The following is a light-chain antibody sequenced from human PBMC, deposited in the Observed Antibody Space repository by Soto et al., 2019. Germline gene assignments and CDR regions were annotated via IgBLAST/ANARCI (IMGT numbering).Light chain of an antibody. V-gene: IGKV2-28*01. CDR3: MQALQTPRLT. CDR2: LGS. CDR1: QSLLHSNGYNY. Sequence: DIVLTQSPLSLPVTPGEPASISCRSSQSLLHSNGYNYLDWYLQKPGQSPQLLIYLGSNRASGVPDRFSGSGSGTDFTLNISRVEDEDVGVYYCMQALQTPRLTFGGGTKVEIK. J-gene: IGKJ4*01.